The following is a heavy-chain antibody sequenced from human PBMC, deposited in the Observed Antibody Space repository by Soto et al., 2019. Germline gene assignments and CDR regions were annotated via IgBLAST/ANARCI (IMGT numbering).Heavy chain of an antibody. Sequence: QVQMVESGGGVVQPGRSLRLSCAASGFTFNRYSMHWVRQAPGKGLEWVAVIWDDGSDKYYADSVKGRFTISRDNSKNTLYLQMNSLRAEDTAVYYCARDPLRSREWAFRGGYFDYWGQGTRVTVSS. CDR1: GFTFNRYS. CDR2: IWDDGSDK. CDR3: ARDPLRSREWAFRGGYFDY. J-gene: IGHJ4*02. D-gene: IGHD3-3*01. V-gene: IGHV3-33*01.